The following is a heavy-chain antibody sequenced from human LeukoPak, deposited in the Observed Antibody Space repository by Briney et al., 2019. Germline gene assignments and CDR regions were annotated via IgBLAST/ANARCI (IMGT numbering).Heavy chain of an antibody. D-gene: IGHD2-2*01. J-gene: IGHJ4*02. V-gene: IGHV3-21*04. CDR2: ISGRSTYI. CDR1: GFSLSSFS. CDR3: AKDSKAQSD. Sequence: GGSLRLSCAASGFSLSSFSMTWVRQAPGKGLECVSSISGRSTYIYYADSVKGRFTVSRDNANSSVYLQMNSLRAEDTALYYCAKDSKAQSDWGQGTLVTVSS.